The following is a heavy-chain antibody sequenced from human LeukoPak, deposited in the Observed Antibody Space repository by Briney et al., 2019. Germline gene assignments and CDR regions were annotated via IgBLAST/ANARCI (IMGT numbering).Heavy chain of an antibody. CDR2: IIPIFGTA. D-gene: IGHD5-24*01. CDR1: GGTLSSYA. CDR3: ARDFRDGYNSHFY. V-gene: IGHV1-69*05. Sequence: ASVKVSCKASGGTLSSYAISWVRQAPGQGLEWMGGIIPIFGTANYAQKFQGRVTITTDESTSTAYMELSSLRSEDTAVYYCARDFRDGYNSHFYWGQGTLVTVSS. J-gene: IGHJ4*02.